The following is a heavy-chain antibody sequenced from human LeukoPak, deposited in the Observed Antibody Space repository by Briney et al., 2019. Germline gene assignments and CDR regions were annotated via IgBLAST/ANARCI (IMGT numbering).Heavy chain of an antibody. CDR3: ARLQYCSGTSCYWFDP. Sequence: PSETLSLTCAVSGVSISSGGYSWSWIRQPPGKGLEWIGYIYHTGSTYYNPSLKSRVTISVDTSKNQFSLRLSSVTAADTAVYYCARLQYCSGTSCYWFDPWGQGTLVTVSS. CDR2: IYHTGST. D-gene: IGHD2-2*01. J-gene: IGHJ5*02. V-gene: IGHV4-30-2*01. CDR1: GVSISSGGYS.